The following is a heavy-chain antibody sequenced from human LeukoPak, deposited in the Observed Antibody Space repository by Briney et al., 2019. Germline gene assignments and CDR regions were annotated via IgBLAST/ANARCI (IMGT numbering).Heavy chain of an antibody. CDR1: GFTFSSYG. CDR3: AKDRWEWLRYNWFDP. CDR2: ISGSGGST. V-gene: IGHV3-23*01. D-gene: IGHD5-12*01. J-gene: IGHJ5*02. Sequence: GGSLRLSCAASGFTFSSYGMSWARQAPGKGLEWVSAISGSGGSTYYADSVKGRFTISRDNSKNTLYLQMNSLRAEDTAVYYCAKDRWEWLRYNWFDPWGQGTLVTVSS.